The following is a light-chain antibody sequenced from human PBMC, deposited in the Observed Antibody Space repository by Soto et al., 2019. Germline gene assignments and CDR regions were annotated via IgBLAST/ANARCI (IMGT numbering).Light chain of an antibody. V-gene: IGKV3-15*01. J-gene: IGKJ2*01. Sequence: EIVLTQSPGTLSLSPGERATLSCRASQSVSHNSLAWYQQTPGQAPRLLIYVASTRATGIPARFSGSGSGTDFTHTISSVQSEDFAIYYCQQYDHWPPYTFGQGTKVDI. CDR1: QSVSHN. CDR3: QQYDHWPPYT. CDR2: VAS.